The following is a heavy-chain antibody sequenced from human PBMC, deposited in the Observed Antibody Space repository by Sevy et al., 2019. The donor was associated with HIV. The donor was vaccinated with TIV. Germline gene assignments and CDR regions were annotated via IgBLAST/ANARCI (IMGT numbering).Heavy chain of an antibody. J-gene: IGHJ4*02. CDR2: ISGSGVST. Sequence: GGCLRLSCAASGFTFSSYAMSWVRQAPGKGLEWVSTISGSGVSTYADSVKGRFTISRDNSKNTLYLQMNSLRAEDTAVYYCAKDGSSSTWYGGDYFDYWGQGTLVTVSS. V-gene: IGHV3-23*01. D-gene: IGHD6-13*01. CDR3: AKDGSSSTWYGGDYFDY. CDR1: GFTFSSYA.